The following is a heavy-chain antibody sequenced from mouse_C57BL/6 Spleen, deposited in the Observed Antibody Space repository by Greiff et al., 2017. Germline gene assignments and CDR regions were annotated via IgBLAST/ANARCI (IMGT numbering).Heavy chain of an antibody. V-gene: IGHV1-59*01. CDR1: GYTFTSYW. J-gene: IGHJ4*01. Sequence: VKLQQPGAELVRPGTSVKLSCKASGYTFTSYWMHWVKQRPGQGLEWIGVIDPSDSYTNYNQKFKGKATLTVDTSSSTAYMKLSSLTSEDSAVYYCARSLAGSSPYYAMDYWGQGTSVTVSS. CDR3: ARSLAGSSPYYAMDY. D-gene: IGHD1-1*01. CDR2: IDPSDSYT.